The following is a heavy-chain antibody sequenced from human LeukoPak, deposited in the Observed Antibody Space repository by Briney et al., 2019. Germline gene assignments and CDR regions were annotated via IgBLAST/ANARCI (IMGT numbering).Heavy chain of an antibody. J-gene: IGHJ5*02. Sequence: GGSLRLSCAASGLTFTRYALSWVRQAPGKGLEWVSSISSGGDRSYNADSVKGRFTISRDNSKNTLYLQMDSLRADDTALYYCAKLGDYIWGSYRPFDPWGQGTLVTVSS. CDR3: AKLGDYIWGSYRPFDP. V-gene: IGHV3-23*01. D-gene: IGHD3-16*02. CDR1: GLTFTRYA. CDR2: ISSGGDRS.